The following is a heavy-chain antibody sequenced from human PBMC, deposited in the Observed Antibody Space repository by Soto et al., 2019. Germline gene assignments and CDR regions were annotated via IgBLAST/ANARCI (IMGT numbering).Heavy chain of an antibody. J-gene: IGHJ2*01. CDR1: GFTFSDYY. V-gene: IGHV3-11*05. D-gene: IGHD6-13*01. CDR2: INNSSSYI. CDR3: ARTIAAAGGRRYFDL. Sequence: QVQLVESGGGLVKPGGSLRLSCAASGFTFSDYYMSWIRQTPGKGLEWISYINNSSSYINYADSVKGRFTISRDNAKNSLYLQMNSLRAEDTAVYYCARTIAAAGGRRYFDLWGRGTLVTVS.